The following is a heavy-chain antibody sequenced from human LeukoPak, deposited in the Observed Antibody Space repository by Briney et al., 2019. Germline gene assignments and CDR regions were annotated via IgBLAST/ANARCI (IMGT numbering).Heavy chain of an antibody. J-gene: IGHJ4*02. CDR1: GYSISSGYY. CDR2: IYHSGRT. Sequence: SETLSLTCTVSGYSISSGYYWGWIRQPPGKGLEWIGSIYHSGRTYYNPSLKSRVTISVDTSKNQFSLKLSSVPAADTAVYYCATGYYGSGSYYNRLFDYWGQGTLVTVS. V-gene: IGHV4-38-2*02. D-gene: IGHD3-10*01. CDR3: ATGYYGSGSYYNRLFDY.